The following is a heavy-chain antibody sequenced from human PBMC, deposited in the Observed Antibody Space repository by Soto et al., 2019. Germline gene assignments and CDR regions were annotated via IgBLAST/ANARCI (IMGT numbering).Heavy chain of an antibody. CDR3: AGRFGDYVRFFDS. CDR1: GFTFIAYA. V-gene: IGHV3-23*01. D-gene: IGHD4-17*01. CDR2: ITGGGVRT. J-gene: IGHJ4*02. Sequence: PGGSLRLSCAASGFTFIAYAMSWVRQSPGKGLEWVSSITGGGVRTDYADSVKGRFTISRDNSKNTLYLDMSSLRAEDSALYYWAGRFGDYVRFFDSWGQGALVTVPS.